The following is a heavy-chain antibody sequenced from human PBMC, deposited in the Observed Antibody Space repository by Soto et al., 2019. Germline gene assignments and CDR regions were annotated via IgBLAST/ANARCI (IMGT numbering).Heavy chain of an antibody. CDR3: AREPVGATQYDF. Sequence: RGGSLRLSCAASGFTFSGYKMNWVRQAPWKGLEWVSSISGNSNYIYYADSLQGRFTISRDNAKNLLHLQMNSLRAEDTATYYCAREPVGATQYDFWGQGALVTVSS. D-gene: IGHD1-26*01. J-gene: IGHJ4*02. CDR2: ISGNSNYI. V-gene: IGHV3-21*06. CDR1: GFTFSGYK.